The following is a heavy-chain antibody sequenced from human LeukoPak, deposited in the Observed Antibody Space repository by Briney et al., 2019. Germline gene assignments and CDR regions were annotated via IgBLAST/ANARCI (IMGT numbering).Heavy chain of an antibody. J-gene: IGHJ2*01. CDR1: GDSINSTIYY. CDR2: MSTSGST. CDR3: ARHRNWGRGYFDL. V-gene: IGHV4-61*02. Sequence: SETLSLTCTVSGDSINSTIYYWSWIRQPAGKGLEWIGRMSTSGSTSYNPSLKSRVTISVDTSKNQFSLNLNSVTAADTAVYYCARHRNWGRGYFDLWGRGTLVIVSS. D-gene: IGHD3-16*01.